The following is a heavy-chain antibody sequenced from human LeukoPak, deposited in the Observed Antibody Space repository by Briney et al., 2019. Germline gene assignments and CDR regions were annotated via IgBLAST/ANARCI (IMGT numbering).Heavy chain of an antibody. CDR3: ARCYGAYYDFWSGYKGYYFDY. Sequence: GGSLRLSCAASGFTFSSYWMSWVRQAPGKGLEWVANIKQDGSEKYYVDSVKGRFTISRDNAKNSLYLQMNSLRAEDTAVYYCARCYGAYYDFWSGYKGYYFDYWGQGTLVTVSS. V-gene: IGHV3-7*01. CDR1: GFTFSSYW. D-gene: IGHD3-3*01. CDR2: IKQDGSEK. J-gene: IGHJ4*02.